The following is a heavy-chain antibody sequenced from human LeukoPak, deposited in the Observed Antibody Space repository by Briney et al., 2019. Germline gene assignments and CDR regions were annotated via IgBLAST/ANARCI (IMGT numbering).Heavy chain of an antibody. Sequence: AGGSLSLSCAASGFTFSSYAMSWVRQAPGKGPEWVSAISGSGGSTYYADSVKGRFTISRDNSKNTLYLQMNSLRAEDTAVYYCAKDHRFLEWSTSEDYWGQGTLVTVSS. J-gene: IGHJ4*02. V-gene: IGHV3-23*01. CDR2: ISGSGGST. D-gene: IGHD3-3*01. CDR1: GFTFSSYA. CDR3: AKDHRFLEWSTSEDY.